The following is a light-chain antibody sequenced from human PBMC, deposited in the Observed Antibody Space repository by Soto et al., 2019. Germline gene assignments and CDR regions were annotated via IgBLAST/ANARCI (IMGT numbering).Light chain of an antibody. J-gene: IGLJ1*01. Sequence: QSVLTQPASVSGSPGQSITISCTETSSDVAEYKYVSWYQQHPGRAPKLIIYDVSNRPSGVSNRFSGSKSGSTASLTISGLQAEDEADYYRSAYTTSIALYVFGAGTKVTVL. V-gene: IGLV2-14*03. CDR1: SSDVAEYKY. CDR3: SAYTTSIALYV. CDR2: DVS.